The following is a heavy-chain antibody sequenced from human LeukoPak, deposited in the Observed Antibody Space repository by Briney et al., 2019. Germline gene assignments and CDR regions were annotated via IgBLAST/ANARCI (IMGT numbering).Heavy chain of an antibody. D-gene: IGHD3/OR15-3a*01. CDR1: GFTFSSYA. J-gene: IGHJ4*02. CDR3: AKAKGDLWTHDDY. CDR2: ISGSGGST. V-gene: IGHV3-23*01. Sequence: GGSLRLSCAASGFTFSSYAMSWVRQAPGKGLEWVSAISGSGGSTYYADSVKGRFTISRDNSKNTLYLQMNSLRAEETAVYYCAKAKGDLWTHDDYWGQGTLVTVSS.